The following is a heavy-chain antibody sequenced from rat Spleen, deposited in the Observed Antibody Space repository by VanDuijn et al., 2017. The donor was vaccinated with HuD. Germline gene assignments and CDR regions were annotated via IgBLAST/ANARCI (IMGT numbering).Heavy chain of an antibody. CDR1: GFTFSDYY. CDR2: ISSDGGRN. J-gene: IGHJ2*01. V-gene: IGHV5-29*01. CDR3: ARQRGDYFDY. Sequence: EVQLVESGGGLVQPGRSLKLSCAASGFTFSDYYMAWVRQAPTKGLEWVATISSDGGRNFYRDSVKGRFTISRDNAKSTLYLQMDSLRSADTATYYCARQRGDYFDYWGQGVMVTVSS.